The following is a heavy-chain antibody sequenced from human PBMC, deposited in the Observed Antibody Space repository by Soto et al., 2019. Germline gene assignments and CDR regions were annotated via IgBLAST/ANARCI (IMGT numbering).Heavy chain of an antibody. CDR3: ATDLGSGRIP. CDR1: GYTFSDPH. Sequence: QVPLVQSGAEVQRPGASVKVSCKTSGYTFSDPHMHWVRQAPGQGLEWMGWINPHSGATNYAHKFRGRVTMTRDTSIATAYMELTGLRFDDTAVYYCATDLGSGRIPWGQGTRVTVSS. CDR2: INPHSGAT. V-gene: IGHV1-2*02. J-gene: IGHJ5*02. D-gene: IGHD6-25*01.